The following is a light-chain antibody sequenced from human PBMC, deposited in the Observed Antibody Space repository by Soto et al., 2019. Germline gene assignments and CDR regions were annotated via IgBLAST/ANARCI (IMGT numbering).Light chain of an antibody. CDR3: QQYGSSPPIT. CDR1: QSVSSSY. Sequence: EIVLTQSPGTLSLSPGEGATLPCRASQSVSSSYLAWYQQKPGQAPRLLIYGASSRATGIPDRFSGSGSGTDFTLTISRLEPEDFAVYYCQQYGSSPPITFGQGTRLEIK. V-gene: IGKV3-20*01. J-gene: IGKJ5*01. CDR2: GAS.